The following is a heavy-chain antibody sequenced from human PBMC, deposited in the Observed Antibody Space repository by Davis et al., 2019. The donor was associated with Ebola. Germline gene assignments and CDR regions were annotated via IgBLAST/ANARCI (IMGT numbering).Heavy chain of an antibody. CDR3: AREGYYYDSSGYYRGAFDI. V-gene: IGHV4-59*01. J-gene: IGHJ3*02. CDR1: GGSIRSFY. D-gene: IGHD3-22*01. Sequence: MPSETLSLTCTVSGGSIRSFYWSWIRQSPGKGLEWIGFIYYSGSTNYNPSLKSRVTISVDTSKNQFSLKLSSVTAADTAVYYCAREGYYYDSSGYYRGAFDIWGQGTMVTVSS. CDR2: IYYSGST.